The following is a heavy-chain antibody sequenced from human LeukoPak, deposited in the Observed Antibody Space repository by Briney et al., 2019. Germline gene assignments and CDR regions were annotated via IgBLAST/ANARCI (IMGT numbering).Heavy chain of an antibody. J-gene: IGHJ6*03. D-gene: IGHD2-15*01. CDR2: IYTSGST. Sequence: PSETLSLTCAVYGGSFSGYYWSWIRQPAGKGLEWIGRIYTSGSTNYNPSLKSRVTMSVDTSKNQFSLKLSSVTTADTAVYYCARDKDGGYYYYYYMDVWGKGTTVTISS. V-gene: IGHV4-4*07. CDR3: ARDKDGGYYYYYYMDV. CDR1: GGSFSGYY.